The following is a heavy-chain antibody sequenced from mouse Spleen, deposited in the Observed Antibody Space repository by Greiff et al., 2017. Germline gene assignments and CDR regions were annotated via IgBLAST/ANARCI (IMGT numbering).Heavy chain of an antibody. CDR3: AKGIYYGYAEAAY. CDR1: GYTFTSYW. J-gene: IGHJ3*01. CDR2: INPSNGGT. D-gene: IGHD2-2*01. Sequence: QVQLQQSGTELVKPGASVKLSCKASGYTFTSYWMHWVKQRPGQGLEWIGNINPSNGGTNYNEKFKSKATLTVDKSSSTAYMQLSSLTSEDSAVYYCAKGIYYGYAEAAYWGQGTLVTVSA. V-gene: IGHV1-53*01.